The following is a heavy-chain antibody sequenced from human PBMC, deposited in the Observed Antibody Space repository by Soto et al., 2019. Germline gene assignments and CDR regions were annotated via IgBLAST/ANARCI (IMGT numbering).Heavy chain of an antibody. J-gene: IGHJ4*02. CDR1: GYTFTSYG. CDR3: AEDSSGYSYPER. D-gene: IGHD3-22*01. V-gene: IGHV1-18*01. Sequence: ASVKVSCKASGYTFTSYGISWVRQAPGQGLEWMGWISAYNGNTNYAQKLQGRVTMTTDTSTSTAYMELRSLRSDDTAVYYCAEDSSGYSYPERWGQGTLVTVSS. CDR2: ISAYNGNT.